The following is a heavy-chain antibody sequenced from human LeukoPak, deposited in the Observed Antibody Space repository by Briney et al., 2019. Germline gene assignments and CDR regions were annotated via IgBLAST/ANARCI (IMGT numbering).Heavy chain of an antibody. CDR2: ISSSGITI. J-gene: IGHJ4*02. CDR1: GFTFSDYY. CDR3: ARDWSITMIVVVRGDY. Sequence: GGSLRLSCAASGFTFSDYYMSWIRQAPGKGLEWVSYISSSGITIYYADSVKGRFTISRDNAKNSLYLQMNSLRAEDTAVYYCARDWSITMIVVVRGDYWGQGTLVTVSS. D-gene: IGHD3-22*01. V-gene: IGHV3-11*04.